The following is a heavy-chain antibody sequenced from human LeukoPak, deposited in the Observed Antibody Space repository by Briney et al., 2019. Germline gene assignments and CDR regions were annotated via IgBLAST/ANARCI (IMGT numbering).Heavy chain of an antibody. V-gene: IGHV3-48*03. D-gene: IGHD4-17*01. J-gene: IGHJ4*02. Sequence: PGGSLGLSCTVSGFTFSDYEMNWVRQAPGKGLEWVAYISAGSGVTIDFADSVKGRFMISRDNAKNSLSLQMNSLRAEDTGFYYCVRRLRLDYWGQGTLVTVSS. CDR1: GFTFSDYE. CDR2: ISAGSGVTI. CDR3: VRRLRLDY.